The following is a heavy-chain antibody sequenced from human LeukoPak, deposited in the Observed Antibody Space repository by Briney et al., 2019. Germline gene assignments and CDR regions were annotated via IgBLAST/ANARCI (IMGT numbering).Heavy chain of an antibody. CDR1: GGSLSGYY. CDR3: ARGAGGRSSSWYGDY. D-gene: IGHD6-13*01. Sequence: SETLSLTCAVYGGSLSGYYWSWIRQPPGKGLEWIGEINHSGSTNYNPSLKSRVTISVDTSKNQFSLKLSSVTAADTAVYYCARGAGGRSSSWYGDYWGQGTLVTVSS. V-gene: IGHV4-34*01. CDR2: INHSGST. J-gene: IGHJ4*02.